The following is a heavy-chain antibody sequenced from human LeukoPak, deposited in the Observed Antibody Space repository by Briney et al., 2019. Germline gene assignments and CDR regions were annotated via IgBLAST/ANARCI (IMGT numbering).Heavy chain of an antibody. CDR1: GDRVSSDSAV. CDR2: TYYRSNKWNS. V-gene: IGHV6-1*01. D-gene: IGHD3-10*01. J-gene: IGHJ5*02. CDR3: ARDGSASFFNL. Sequence: SQTLLLTCAISGDRVSSDSAVWNWIRQSPSRGLEWLGRTYYRSNKWNSHYAESVKSRLTIKPDTSRNQFSLQLNSVTPEDTAVYYCARDGSASFFNLWGQGTLVTVSS.